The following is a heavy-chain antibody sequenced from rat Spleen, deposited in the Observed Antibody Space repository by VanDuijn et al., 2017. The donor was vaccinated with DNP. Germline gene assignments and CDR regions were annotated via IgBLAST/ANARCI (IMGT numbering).Heavy chain of an antibody. CDR2: IGSDGRTT. CDR1: GFTFSDYY. CDR3: ATSGYGFEGYPFAY. Sequence: EVQLVESGGDLVQPGRSLKLSCAASGFTFSDYYMAWVRQAPTKGLEWVAYIGSDGRTTYYRDSVKGRFTISRDNAKSTLYLQMDSLRSEDTATYYCATSGYGFEGYPFAYWGQGTLVTVSS. J-gene: IGHJ3*01. D-gene: IGHD2-3*01. V-gene: IGHV5-20*01.